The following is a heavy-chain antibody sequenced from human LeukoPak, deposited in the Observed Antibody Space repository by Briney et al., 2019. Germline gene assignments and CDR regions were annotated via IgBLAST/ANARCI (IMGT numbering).Heavy chain of an antibody. D-gene: IGHD3-10*01. V-gene: IGHV4-34*01. CDR1: GGSFSGYY. Sequence: PSETLSLTCAVYGGSFSGYYWSWIRQPPGKGLEWIGEINHSGSTNYNPSLKSRVTISVDASKNQFSLKLSSVTAADTAVYYCARVGGGLVRFDYWGQGTLVTVSS. CDR3: ARVGGGLVRFDY. CDR2: INHSGST. J-gene: IGHJ4*02.